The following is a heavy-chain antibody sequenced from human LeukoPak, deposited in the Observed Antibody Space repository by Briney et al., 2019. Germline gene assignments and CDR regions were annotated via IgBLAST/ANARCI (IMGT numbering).Heavy chain of an antibody. CDR3: ARDMTGSGWSFDY. Sequence: PSETLSLTCTVSGGSIGSTTYYWSWIRQHPGKGLEWIGYIYYSGSTNYNPSLKSRVTISVDTSKNQFSLKLSSVTAADTAVYYCARDMTGSGWSFDYWGQGTLVTVSS. D-gene: IGHD6-19*01. CDR1: GGSIGSTTYY. CDR2: IYYSGST. V-gene: IGHV4-61*01. J-gene: IGHJ4*02.